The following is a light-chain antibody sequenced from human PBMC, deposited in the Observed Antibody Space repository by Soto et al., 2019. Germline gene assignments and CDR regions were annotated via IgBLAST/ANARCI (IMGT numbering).Light chain of an antibody. CDR1: SSDVGGYNY. CDR3: SSYTSSSTVV. Sequence: QSALTQPASVSGSPGQSITISGTGTSSDVGGYNYVSWYQQHPGKAPKLMIYDVSKRPSGVSNHFSASKSGNTASLTISGLQAEDEANYYCSSYTSSSTVVFGGGTNLTVL. CDR2: DVS. V-gene: IGLV2-14*01. J-gene: IGLJ2*01.